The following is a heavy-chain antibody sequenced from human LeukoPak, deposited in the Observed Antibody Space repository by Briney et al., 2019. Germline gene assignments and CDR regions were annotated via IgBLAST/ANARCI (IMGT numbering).Heavy chain of an antibody. CDR3: GTLGVY. J-gene: IGHJ4*02. Sequence: QPGRSLRLSCAASGFTFSSYAMHWVRQAPGKGLEWVAVISYDGSNKYYADSVKGRFTISRDNSKNTLYLQMNSLRAVDTAVYYCGTLGVYWGQGTLVTVSS. D-gene: IGHD3-16*01. CDR2: ISYDGSNK. V-gene: IGHV3-30-3*01. CDR1: GFTFSSYA.